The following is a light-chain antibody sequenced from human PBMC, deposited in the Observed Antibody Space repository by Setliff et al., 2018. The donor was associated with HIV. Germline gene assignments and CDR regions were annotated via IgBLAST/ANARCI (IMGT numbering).Light chain of an antibody. V-gene: IGLV2-14*01. CDR2: EVK. CDR3: SFYTKTASVYV. Sequence: QSVLTQPASMSGSPGQSITISCTGSSDDVGGSNYVSWYQQHPGKAPKLIIYEVKVRPSGVSSRFSGSKSGNTASLTLSGLQTEDEADYYCSFYTKTASVYVFGSGTKVTVL. J-gene: IGLJ1*01. CDR1: SDDVGGSNY.